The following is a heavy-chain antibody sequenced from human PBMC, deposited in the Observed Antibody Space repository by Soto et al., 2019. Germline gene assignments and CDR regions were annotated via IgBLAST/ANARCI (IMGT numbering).Heavy chain of an antibody. V-gene: IGHV1-3*01. D-gene: IGHD2-2*01. Sequence: GASVKVSCKASGYTFTSYAMHWVRQAPGQRLEWMGWINAGNGNTKYSQKFQGRVTITRDTSASTAYMELSSLRSEDTAVYYCARSRVPDNWFDPWGQGTLVTVSS. CDR2: INAGNGNT. CDR3: ARSRVPDNWFDP. CDR1: GYTFTSYA. J-gene: IGHJ5*02.